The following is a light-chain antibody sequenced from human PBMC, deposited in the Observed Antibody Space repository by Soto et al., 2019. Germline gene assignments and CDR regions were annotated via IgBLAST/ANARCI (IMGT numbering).Light chain of an antibody. Sequence: DIQVTQSPSSVSASVGDRVTITCRASQDIAGYLAWYQHKPGRTPELLIHGASSRATGIPDRFSGSGSGTDFTLTISSLQPEDFATYYCLQHNTYPWTFGQGTKWIS. J-gene: IGKJ1*01. CDR1: QDIAGY. CDR2: GAS. V-gene: IGKV1-17*03. CDR3: LQHNTYPWT.